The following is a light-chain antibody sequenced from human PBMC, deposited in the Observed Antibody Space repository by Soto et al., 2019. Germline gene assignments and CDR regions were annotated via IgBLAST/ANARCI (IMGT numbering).Light chain of an antibody. J-gene: IGKJ1*01. CDR3: QQYNNWPRT. V-gene: IGKV3-15*01. CDR1: QSISGN. Sequence: EIIITQSPATLSVSPGERATLSCRASQSISGNLAWYQQKPGQAPWLLIYAASTRATGIPARFSGSGSGTEFTLTISSLQSEDFAVYYCQQYNNWPRTFGQGTKVDIK. CDR2: AAS.